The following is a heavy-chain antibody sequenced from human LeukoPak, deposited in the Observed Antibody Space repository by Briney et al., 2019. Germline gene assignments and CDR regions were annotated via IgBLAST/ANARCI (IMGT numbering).Heavy chain of an antibody. J-gene: IGHJ4*02. D-gene: IGHD5-18*01. CDR1: GYSFTSYW. CDR2: IYPGDSDT. V-gene: IGHV5-51*01. Sequence: GESLKISCKGFGYSFTSYWIGWVRQMPGKGLEWMGIIYPGDSDTRYSPSFQGQVTISADKSISTAYLQWSSLRASDAAIYYCARPSTGYSYGLWDQGTLVTVSS. CDR3: ARPSTGYSYGL.